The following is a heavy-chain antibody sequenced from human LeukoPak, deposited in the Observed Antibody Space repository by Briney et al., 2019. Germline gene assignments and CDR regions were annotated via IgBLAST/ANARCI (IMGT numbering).Heavy chain of an antibody. CDR3: ARYLFSDFYFDH. V-gene: IGHV3-30*01. Sequence: GGSLRLSCAASGFTFSTSAVHWIRQAPGRGLEWVAVISIDGNNPYYADTVKGRFTISRDNTKNTLYLQMTSLKTEDTAVYFCARYLFSDFYFDHWGQGTLVTVSS. D-gene: IGHD2-21*01. J-gene: IGHJ4*02. CDR2: ISIDGNNP. CDR1: GFTFSTSA.